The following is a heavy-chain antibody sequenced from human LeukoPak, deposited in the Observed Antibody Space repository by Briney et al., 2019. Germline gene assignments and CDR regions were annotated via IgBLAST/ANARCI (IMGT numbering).Heavy chain of an antibody. CDR2: IYSSGNT. CDR3: ARTTEGYCRGGSCYYYYYYMDV. D-gene: IGHD2-15*01. CDR1: GGSISSGNYH. J-gene: IGHJ6*03. V-gene: IGHV4-61*02. Sequence: SETLSLTCTVSGGSISSGNYHWIWIRQPAGKGLEWIGRIYSSGNTNYNPSLKSRVSISIDTSKNQFSLKLSSVTAADTAVYYCARTTEGYCRGGSCYYYYYYMDVWGKGTTVTVSS.